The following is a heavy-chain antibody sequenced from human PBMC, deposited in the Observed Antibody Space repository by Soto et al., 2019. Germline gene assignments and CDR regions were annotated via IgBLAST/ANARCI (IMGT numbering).Heavy chain of an antibody. CDR1: GYTFTRYA. CDR3: ARYLPYYYGSGSYEYY. Sequence: QVQLVQSGAEVKKPGASVKVSCKASGYTFTRYAISWVRQAPGQGLEWMGWITAYNGNTNYAQKLQGRVTMTTDTSTSTAYMELRSLRSDDTAVYYCARYLPYYYGSGSYEYYLGQGTLVTVSS. J-gene: IGHJ4*02. CDR2: ITAYNGNT. V-gene: IGHV1-18*01. D-gene: IGHD3-10*01.